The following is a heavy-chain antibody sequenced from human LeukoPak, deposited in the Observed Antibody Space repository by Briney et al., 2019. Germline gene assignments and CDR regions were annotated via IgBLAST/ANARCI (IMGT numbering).Heavy chain of an antibody. Sequence: SETLSLTCTVSGGSISSSSYHWGWIRQPPGKGLERIGSIYYSGSTYYNPSLKSRVTISVDTSKNQFSLKLSSVTAADTAVYYCARHGTRGMVRGVITDWGQGTLVTVSS. CDR2: IYYSGST. D-gene: IGHD3-10*01. J-gene: IGHJ4*02. CDR1: GGSISSSSYH. CDR3: ARHGTRGMVRGVITD. V-gene: IGHV4-39*01.